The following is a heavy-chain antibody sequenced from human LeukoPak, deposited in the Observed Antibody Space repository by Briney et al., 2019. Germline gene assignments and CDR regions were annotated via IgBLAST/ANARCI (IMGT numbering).Heavy chain of an antibody. CDR2: IYYSGNT. V-gene: IGHV4-39*01. CDR1: GDSIRTSSYY. D-gene: IGHD3-22*01. Sequence: PSVTLSLTCTVSGDSIRTSSYYWGWIRQPPGKGLEWIGSIYYSGNTYYNPSLKSRVAISMDTSKNQFSLKLTSVTAADTAVYYCARQFYHDSSGADYWGQGALVTVS. CDR3: ARQFYHDSSGADY. J-gene: IGHJ4*02.